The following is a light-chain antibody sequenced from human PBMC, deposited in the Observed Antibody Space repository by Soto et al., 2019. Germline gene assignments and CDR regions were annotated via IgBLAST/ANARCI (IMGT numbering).Light chain of an antibody. Sequence: DIKLTQSPSTLSASVGDRVTLTCRAAQSLHSRLAWYQHRPGKAPRLLIYDASTWESGVPSRFSVSGSGTEFTLTINNLQPDDLATYICQQYKSYSTFGRGTKVDIK. CDR2: DAS. CDR3: QQYKSYST. V-gene: IGKV1-5*01. CDR1: QSLHSR. J-gene: IGKJ1*01.